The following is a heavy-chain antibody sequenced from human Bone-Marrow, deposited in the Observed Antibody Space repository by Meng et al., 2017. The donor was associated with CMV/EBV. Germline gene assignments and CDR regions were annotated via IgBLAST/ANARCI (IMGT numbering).Heavy chain of an antibody. D-gene: IGHD5-18*01. Sequence: SGPTLVKPTQTLTLTCTFSGFSLSTSGMCVSWVRQPPGKALEWLALIDWDDDKYYSTSLKTRLTVSKDTSKNQVVLTMTNMDPVDTATYYCARAGYTYGYNYYYGMDVWGQGTTVIASS. V-gene: IGHV2-70*20. CDR2: IDWDDDK. CDR1: GFSLSTSGMC. J-gene: IGHJ6*02. CDR3: ARAGYTYGYNYYYGMDV.